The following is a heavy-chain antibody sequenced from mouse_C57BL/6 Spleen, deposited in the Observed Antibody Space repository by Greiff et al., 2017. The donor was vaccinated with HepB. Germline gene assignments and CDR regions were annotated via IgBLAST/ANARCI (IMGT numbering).Heavy chain of an antibody. Sequence: QVQLQQSGPGLVQPSQSLSITCTVSGFSLTSYGVHWVRQSPGKGLEWLGVIWRGGSTDCNAAFMSRLSITKDNSKSQVFFKMNSLQADDTAIYYCAKIDYDNYYAMDYWGQGTSVTVSS. CDR3: AKIDYDNYYAMDY. CDR1: GFSLTSYG. D-gene: IGHD2-4*01. J-gene: IGHJ4*01. CDR2: IWRGGST. V-gene: IGHV2-5*01.